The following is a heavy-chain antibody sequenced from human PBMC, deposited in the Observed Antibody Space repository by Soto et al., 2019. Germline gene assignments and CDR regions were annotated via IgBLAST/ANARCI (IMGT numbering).Heavy chain of an antibody. D-gene: IGHD3-10*01. V-gene: IGHV1-8*01. CDR3: ARGLTGFYGAGTSDYYYMDV. CDR1: GYTFTSYD. J-gene: IGHJ6*03. Sequence: ASVKVSCKASGYTFTSYDMNWVRQATGQGLEWMGWMNPNSGNTGYAQKFQGRVTMTRNTSISTAYMELSRLRSDDTAVYYCARGLTGFYGAGTSDYYYMDVWGKGTTVTVSS. CDR2: MNPNSGNT.